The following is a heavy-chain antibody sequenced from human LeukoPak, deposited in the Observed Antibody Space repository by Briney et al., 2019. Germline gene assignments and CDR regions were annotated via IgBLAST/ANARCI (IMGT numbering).Heavy chain of an antibody. CDR1: GFTFSNYA. CDR2: ISASGGST. CDR3: AKVMKGSERLTMARGVIIKTAGLYYMDV. Sequence: GGSLRLSCAASGFTFSNYAMSWVRQAPGKGLEWVSSISASGGSTNYADSVKGRFTISRDNSKNTVYLQMNSLRAEDTAVYYCAKVMKGSERLTMARGVIIKTAGLYYMDVWGKGTTVTVSS. J-gene: IGHJ6*03. V-gene: IGHV3-23*01. D-gene: IGHD3-10*01.